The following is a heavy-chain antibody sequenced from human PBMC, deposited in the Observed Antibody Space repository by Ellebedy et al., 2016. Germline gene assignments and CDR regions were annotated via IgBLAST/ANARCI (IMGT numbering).Heavy chain of an antibody. CDR2: IYYSGST. CDR3: ARHSSGATTSGYYYHYYMDV. CDR1: GGSISSGGYY. Sequence: SETLSLTXTVSGGSISSGGYYWSWIRQPPGKGLEWIGYIYYSGSTNYNPSLKSRVTISVDTSKNQFSLKLSSVTAADTAVYYCARHSSGATTSGYYYHYYMDVWGKGTTVTVSS. D-gene: IGHD1-26*01. J-gene: IGHJ6*03. V-gene: IGHV4-61*08.